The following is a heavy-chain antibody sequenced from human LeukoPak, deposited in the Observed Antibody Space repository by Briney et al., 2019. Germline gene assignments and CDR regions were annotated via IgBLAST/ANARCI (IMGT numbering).Heavy chain of an antibody. V-gene: IGHV3-7*01. D-gene: IGHD1-1*01. J-gene: IGHJ4*02. CDR1: GFTLSNYW. CDR3: ARDPTGTADY. CDR2: IKQDESEK. Sequence: PGGSLRLSCAASGFTLSNYWMSWVRQAPGKGLEWVANIKQDESEKYYVDSVKGRFTISRDNAKNSLYLQMNSLRAEDTAVYYCARDPTGTADYWGQGTLVTVSS.